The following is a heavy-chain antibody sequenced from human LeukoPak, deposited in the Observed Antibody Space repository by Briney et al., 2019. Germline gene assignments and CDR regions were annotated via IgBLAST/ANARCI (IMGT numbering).Heavy chain of an antibody. CDR2: IYSGGST. CDR3: ARDPRRGYDSSGYNFDY. D-gene: IGHD3-22*01. Sequence: PGGSLRLSCAASGFTVSSNYMNWVRQAPGKGLEWVSVIYSGGSTHYADSVKGRFTISRDNSKNTLYLQMNSLRAEDTAVYYCARDPRRGYDSSGYNFDYWGQGTLVTVSS. V-gene: IGHV3-66*01. CDR1: GFTVSSNY. J-gene: IGHJ4*02.